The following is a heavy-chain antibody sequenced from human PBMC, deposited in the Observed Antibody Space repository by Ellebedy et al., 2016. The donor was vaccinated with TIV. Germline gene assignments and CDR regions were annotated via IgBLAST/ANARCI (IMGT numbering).Heavy chain of an antibody. CDR2: ISYDGSNK. V-gene: IGHV3-30-3*01. Sequence: GESLKISXAASGFTFSSYAMHWVRQAPGKGLEWVAVISYDGSNKYYADSVKGRFTISRDNSKNTLYLQMNSLRAEDTAVYYCARSRGGFLKSTPTYWGQGTLVTVSS. CDR3: ARSRGGFLKSTPTY. CDR1: GFTFSSYA. D-gene: IGHD3-3*01. J-gene: IGHJ4*02.